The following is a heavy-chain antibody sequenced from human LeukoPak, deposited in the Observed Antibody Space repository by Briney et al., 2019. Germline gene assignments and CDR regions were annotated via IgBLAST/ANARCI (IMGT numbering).Heavy chain of an antibody. CDR1: GYTFTSYG. J-gene: IGHJ4*02. D-gene: IGHD3-22*01. V-gene: IGHV1-18*01. CDR3: ARAALGYYDSSGYFFDY. Sequence: ASVKVSCKASGYTFTSYGISWVRQAPGQGLEWMGWINAYNGNTNYAQKLQGRVTMTTDTSTSTAYMELRSLRSDDTAVYYCARAALGYYDSSGYFFDYWGQGTLVTVSS. CDR2: INAYNGNT.